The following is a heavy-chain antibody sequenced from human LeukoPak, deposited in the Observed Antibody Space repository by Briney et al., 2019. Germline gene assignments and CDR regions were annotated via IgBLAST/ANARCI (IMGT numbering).Heavy chain of an antibody. CDR2: ISSSSSYI. J-gene: IGHJ4*02. D-gene: IGHD6-19*01. CDR3: ARGYSSGWSIDY. CDR1: GFTFSSYS. Sequence: GGSLRLSCAASGFTFSSYSMNWVRQAPGKGLEWVSSISSSSSYIYYADSVKGRFTISRDNAKNSLYLQMNSLRAGDTAVYYCARGYSSGWSIDYWGQGTLVTVSS. V-gene: IGHV3-21*01.